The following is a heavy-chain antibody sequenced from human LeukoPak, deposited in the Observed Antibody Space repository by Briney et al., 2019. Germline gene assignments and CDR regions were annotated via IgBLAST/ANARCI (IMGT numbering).Heavy chain of an antibody. V-gene: IGHV3-21*01. CDR2: ISSSSSYI. CDR1: GFTFSSYS. J-gene: IGHJ4*02. CDR3: ARTYYDILTGYSLYYFDY. D-gene: IGHD3-9*01. Sequence: GGSLRLSCAASGFTFSSYSMNWVRQAPGKGLEWVSSISSSSSYIYYADSVKGRFTISRDNAKSSLYLQMNSLRAEDTAVYYCARTYYDILTGYSLYYFDYWGQGTLVTVSS.